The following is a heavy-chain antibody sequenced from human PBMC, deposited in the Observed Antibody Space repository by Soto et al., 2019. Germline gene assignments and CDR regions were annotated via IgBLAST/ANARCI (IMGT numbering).Heavy chain of an antibody. V-gene: IGHV3-7*03. CDR1: GLMFRTYL. CDR2: IKTDGSEE. Sequence: PGGSLRLSCRTSGLMFRTYLMSWVRQAPGKGLEWVANIKTDGSEEYYADSVKGRFTISRDNSKNTLYLQMNSLRAEDTAVYYCAKDYYDSSGSRPHDYWGQGTLVTVSS. D-gene: IGHD3-22*01. CDR3: AKDYYDSSGSRPHDY. J-gene: IGHJ4*02.